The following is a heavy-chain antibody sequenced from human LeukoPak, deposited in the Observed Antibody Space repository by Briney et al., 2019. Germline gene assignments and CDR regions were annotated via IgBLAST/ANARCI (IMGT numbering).Heavy chain of an antibody. D-gene: IGHD4-23*01. V-gene: IGHV4-59*01. CDR1: GGSISSYY. Sequence: SETLSLTCTASGGSISSYYWSWIRQPPGKGLEWIGYIYYSGSTNYNPSLKSRVTISVDTSKNQFSLKLSSVTAADTAVYYCARSHGGNPFGYYYMDVWGKGTTVTVSS. CDR2: IYYSGST. CDR3: ARSHGGNPFGYYYMDV. J-gene: IGHJ6*03.